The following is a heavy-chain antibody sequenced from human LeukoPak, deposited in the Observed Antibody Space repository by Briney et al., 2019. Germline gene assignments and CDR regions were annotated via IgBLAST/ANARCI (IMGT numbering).Heavy chain of an antibody. J-gene: IGHJ5*02. V-gene: IGHV1-69*05. CDR1: GGTFSSYA. CDR3: VTYTDVYNWFDP. D-gene: IGHD3-16*01. Sequence: SVKVSCKASGGTFSSYAISWVRQAPGQGLEWMGGIIPIFGTANYAQKFQGRVTITTDESTSTAYMELSSLRSEDTAVYYCVTYTDVYNWFDPWGQGTLVTVSS. CDR2: IIPIFGTA.